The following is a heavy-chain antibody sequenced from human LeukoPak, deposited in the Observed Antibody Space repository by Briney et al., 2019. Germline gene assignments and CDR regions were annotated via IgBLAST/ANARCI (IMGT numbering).Heavy chain of an antibody. V-gene: IGHV3-23*01. J-gene: IGHJ4*02. CDR2: ISNNGGYT. Sequence: GGSLRLSCAASGFTFSSPAMSWVRQAPGKGLEWVAAISNNGGYTYYADSVQGRFTISRDNSKSTICLQMNSLRAEDTAVYYCAKQLGYCSDGSCYFPYWGQGALVTVSS. D-gene: IGHD2-15*01. CDR3: AKQLGYCSDGSCYFPY. CDR1: GFTFSSPA.